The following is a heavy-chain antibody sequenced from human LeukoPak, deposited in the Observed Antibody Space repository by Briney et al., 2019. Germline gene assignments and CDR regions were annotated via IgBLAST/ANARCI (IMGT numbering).Heavy chain of an antibody. V-gene: IGHV4-34*01. D-gene: IGHD3-10*01. J-gene: IGHJ4*02. CDR1: GGSFSGYY. CDR2: INHSGST. Sequence: SETLSLTCAVYGGSFSGYYWSWSRQPPGKGLEWIGEINHSGSTNYNPSLKSRVTISVDTSKNQFSLKLSSVTAADTAVYYCARRRVLLAVDYWGQGTLVTVSS. CDR3: ARRRVLLAVDY.